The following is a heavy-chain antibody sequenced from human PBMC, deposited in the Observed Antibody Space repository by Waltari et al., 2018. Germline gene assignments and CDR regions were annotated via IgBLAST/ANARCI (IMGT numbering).Heavy chain of an antibody. CDR1: GYTFTGYY. V-gene: IGHV1-2*06. CDR3: ARGYCGGDCYFYYYYYMDV. J-gene: IGHJ6*03. Sequence: QVQLVQSGAEVKKPGASVKVSCKASGYTFTGYYMHWVRQAPGQGLEWMGRNNPNSGGTNDAQKFQGRVTMTRDTSISTAYMELSRLRSDDTAVYYCARGYCGGDCYFYYYYYMDVWGKGTTVTVSS. D-gene: IGHD2-21*01. CDR2: NNPNSGGT.